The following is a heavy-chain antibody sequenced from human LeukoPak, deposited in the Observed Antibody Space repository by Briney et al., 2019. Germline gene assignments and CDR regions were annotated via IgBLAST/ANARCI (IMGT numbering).Heavy chain of an antibody. CDR2: IYSGGSI. CDR3: ARWALLFGVVIPFDY. V-gene: IGHV3-53*01. D-gene: IGHD3-3*01. Sequence: GGSLRLSCAASGFTVSSNYMSWVRQAPGKGLEWVSVIYSGGSIYYVDSVKGRFTISRDNSKNTLYLQMNSLRAEDTAVYYCARWALLFGVVIPFDYWGQGTLVTVSS. J-gene: IGHJ4*02. CDR1: GFTVSSNY.